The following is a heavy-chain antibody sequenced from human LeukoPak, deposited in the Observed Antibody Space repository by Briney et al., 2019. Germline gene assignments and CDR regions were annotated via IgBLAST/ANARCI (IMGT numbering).Heavy chain of an antibody. D-gene: IGHD2-15*01. J-gene: IGHJ6*02. V-gene: IGHV3-21*01. Sequence: GGSLRLSCAASGFTFSSYGMHWVRQAPGKGLEWVSSISSSSSYIYYADSVKGRFTISRDNAKNSLYLQMNSLRAEDTAVYYCARGYCSGGSCKDYYYYGMDVWGQGTTVTVSS. CDR3: ARGYCSGGSCKDYYYYGMDV. CDR1: GFTFSSYG. CDR2: ISSSSSYI.